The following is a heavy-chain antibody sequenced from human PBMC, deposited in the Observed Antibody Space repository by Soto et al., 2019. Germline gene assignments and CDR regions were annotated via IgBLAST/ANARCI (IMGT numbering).Heavy chain of an antibody. V-gene: IGHV5-51*01. D-gene: IGHD3-3*01. CDR3: ASTYYAFWSGYFAMDV. CDR1: GYSFTSYW. Sequence: GESLKISCKGSGYSFTSYWIGWVRQMPGKGLEWMGIIYPGDSDTRYSPSFQGQVTISADKSISTAYLQWSSLKASDTAMYYCASTYYAFWSGYFAMDVWGQGSTVTVSS. J-gene: IGHJ6*02. CDR2: IYPGDSDT.